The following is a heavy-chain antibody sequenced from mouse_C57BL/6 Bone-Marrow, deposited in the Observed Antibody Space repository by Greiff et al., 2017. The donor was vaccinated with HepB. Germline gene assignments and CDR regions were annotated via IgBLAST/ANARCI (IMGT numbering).Heavy chain of an antibody. CDR2: IYPGSGST. Sequence: QVQLQQPGAELVKPGASVKMSCKASGYTFTSYWITWVKQRPGQGLEWIGDIYPGSGSTNYNEKFKSKATLTVDTSSSTAYMQLSSLTSEDSAVYYCARSGYDYGSSYYAMDYWGQGTSVTVSS. CDR1: GYTFTSYW. J-gene: IGHJ4*01. V-gene: IGHV1-55*01. CDR3: ARSGYDYGSSYYAMDY. D-gene: IGHD2-4*01.